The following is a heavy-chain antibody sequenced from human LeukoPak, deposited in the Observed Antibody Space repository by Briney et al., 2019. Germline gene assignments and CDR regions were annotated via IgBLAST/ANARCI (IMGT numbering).Heavy chain of an antibody. Sequence: SETLSLTCAVYGGSFSNYYWSWNRQPPGKGLEWIGEINDSGTINYNPSLMSRVTISVDKSKNQFSLKLSSVTAADTAVYYCARRWNYGRNYYIDVWGKGATVSVSS. CDR1: GGSFSNYY. CDR3: ARRWNYGRNYYIDV. D-gene: IGHD1-7*01. V-gene: IGHV4-34*01. J-gene: IGHJ6*03. CDR2: INDSGTI.